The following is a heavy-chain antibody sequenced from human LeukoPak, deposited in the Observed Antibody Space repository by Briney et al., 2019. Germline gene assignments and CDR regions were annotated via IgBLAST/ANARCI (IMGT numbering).Heavy chain of an antibody. CDR3: ARGTVAAGHYFVMDV. Sequence: PSETLSLTCAVYGGSFSGYYWSWIRQPPGKGLEWIGEINHSGSTNYNPSLKSRVTISVDTSKNQFSLKLSSVTAADTAVYYCARGTVAAGHYFVMDVWGQGTTVTVSS. V-gene: IGHV4-34*01. J-gene: IGHJ6*02. CDR1: GGSFSGYY. CDR2: INHSGST.